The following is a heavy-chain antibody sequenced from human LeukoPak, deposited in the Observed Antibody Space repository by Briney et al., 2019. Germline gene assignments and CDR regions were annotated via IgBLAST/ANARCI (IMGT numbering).Heavy chain of an antibody. CDR2: IYYSGST. Sequence: SETLSLTCTVSGGSISSYYWSWIRQPPGKGLEWRGYIYYSGSTNYNPSLKSRVTISVDTSKNQFSLKLSSVTAADTAVYYCASSVSIAAAGLNYWGQGTLVTASS. J-gene: IGHJ4*02. CDR1: GGSISSYY. D-gene: IGHD6-13*01. CDR3: ASSVSIAAAGLNY. V-gene: IGHV4-59*12.